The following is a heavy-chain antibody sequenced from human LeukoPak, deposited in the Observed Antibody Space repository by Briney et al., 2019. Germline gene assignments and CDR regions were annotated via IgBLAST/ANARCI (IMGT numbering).Heavy chain of an antibody. D-gene: IGHD3-16*01. CDR3: ARTTYGEEDY. J-gene: IGHJ4*02. CDR2: IYYSGST. Sequence: SETLSLTCTVSGGSISSYYWSWIRQPPGKGLEWIGYIYYSGSTNYNPSLKSRVTISVDTSKNQFSLKLSSVTAADTAVYYCARTTYGEEDYWGQGTLVTVSS. V-gene: IGHV4-59*08. CDR1: GGSISSYY.